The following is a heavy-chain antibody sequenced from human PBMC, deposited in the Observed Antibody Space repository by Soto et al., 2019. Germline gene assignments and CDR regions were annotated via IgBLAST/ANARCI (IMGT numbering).Heavy chain of an antibody. CDR1: GGSFSGYY. CDR2: IYYSGTT. J-gene: IGHJ5*02. Sequence: PSETLSLTCAVYGGSFSGYYWSWIRQPPGKGLEWIGSIYYSGTTNYNPSLKSRITVSIDTSKNQFSLNLTSVTAADTALYYCARQRRGGYWFAPWGQGTPVTVSS. CDR3: ARQRRGGYWFAP. V-gene: IGHV4-34*10.